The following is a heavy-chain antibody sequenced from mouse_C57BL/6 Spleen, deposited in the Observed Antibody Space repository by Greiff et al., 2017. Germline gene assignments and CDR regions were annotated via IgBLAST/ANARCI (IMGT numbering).Heavy chain of an antibody. CDR1: GYTFTEYT. J-gene: IGHJ3*01. CDR3: ARHECYDYDRAWFAY. Sequence: QVHVKQSGAELVKPGASVKLSCKASGYTFTEYTIHWVKQRSGQGLEWIGWFYPGSGSIKYNEKFKDKATLTADKSSSTVYMELSRLTSEDSAVYFCARHECYDYDRAWFAYWGQGTLVTVSA. CDR2: FYPGSGSI. D-gene: IGHD2-4*01. V-gene: IGHV1-62-2*01.